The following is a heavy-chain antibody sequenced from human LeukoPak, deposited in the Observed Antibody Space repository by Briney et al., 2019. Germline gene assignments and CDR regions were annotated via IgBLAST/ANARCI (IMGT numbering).Heavy chain of an antibody. CDR3: ARGAAFDI. Sequence: KPSETLSLTCTVSGYSISSGYYWGWIRQPPGKGLEWIGSIYHSGSTYYNPSLKSRVTISVDTSKNQFSLKLSSVTAADTAVYYCARGAAFDIWGQGTMVTVSS. V-gene: IGHV4-38-2*02. CDR2: IYHSGST. J-gene: IGHJ3*02. CDR1: GYSISSGYY.